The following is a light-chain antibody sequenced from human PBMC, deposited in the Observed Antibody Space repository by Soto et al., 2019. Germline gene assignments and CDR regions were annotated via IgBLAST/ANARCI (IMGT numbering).Light chain of an antibody. CDR1: QSVSSDY. CDR3: QQYNNWPPFT. V-gene: IGKV3-20*01. CDR2: GAS. J-gene: IGKJ4*01. Sequence: EIVLTQSPATLSLSPGESATLSCRASQSVSSDYLAWYQQKPDQAPRLLIYGASSRATGIPDRFSGSGSGAVFTLTISRLEPEDFAVYYCQQYNNWPPFTFGGGTKVEIK.